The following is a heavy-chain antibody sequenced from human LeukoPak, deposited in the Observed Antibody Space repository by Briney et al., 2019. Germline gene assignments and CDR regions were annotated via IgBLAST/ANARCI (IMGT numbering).Heavy chain of an antibody. J-gene: IGHJ3*01. Sequence: PSETLSLTCAVYGVSFSGYYWSWIRQPPGKGLEWIGEINHSGSTNYNPSLKGRVTISVDKSKNHFSLSLTSVTAADTAVYFCARVGPSVVEALDFWGQGTLVTVSS. V-gene: IGHV4-34*01. CDR1: GVSFSGYY. CDR2: INHSGST. D-gene: IGHD2-15*01. CDR3: ARVGPSVVEALDF.